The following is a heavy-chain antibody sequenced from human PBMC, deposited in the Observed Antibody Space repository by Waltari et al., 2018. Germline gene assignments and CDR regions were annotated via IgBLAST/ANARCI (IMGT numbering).Heavy chain of an antibody. J-gene: IGHJ3*02. CDR3: ARVGYSSSSDAFDI. CDR1: GGSISSYY. Sequence: QVQLQESGPGLVKPSETLSFTCTVSGGSISSYYWSWIRQPPGKGLEWIGYIYYSGSTNYNPALKSRVTISVDTSKNQCSRKMSSGTAADTAVYYCARVGYSSSSDAFDIWGQGTMVTVSS. CDR2: IYYSGST. D-gene: IGHD6-6*01. V-gene: IGHV4-59*08.